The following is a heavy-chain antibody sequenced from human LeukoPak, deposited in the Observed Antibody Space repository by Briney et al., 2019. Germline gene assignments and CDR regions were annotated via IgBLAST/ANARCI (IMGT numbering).Heavy chain of an antibody. V-gene: IGHV1-3*01. D-gene: IGHD3-10*01. CDR1: GYTFTSYA. J-gene: IGHJ4*02. CDR3: ARDGDGSGSYGIGY. CDR2: INAGNGNT. Sequence: ASVKVSCKASGYTFTSYAMHWVRQAPGQRLEWMGWINAGNGNTKYSQKFQGRVTMTRDTSTSTVYMELSSLRSEDTAVYYCARDGDGSGSYGIGYWGQGTLVTVSS.